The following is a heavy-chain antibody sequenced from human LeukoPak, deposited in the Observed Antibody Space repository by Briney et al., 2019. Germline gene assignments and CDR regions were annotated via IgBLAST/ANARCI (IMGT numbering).Heavy chain of an antibody. D-gene: IGHD2-21*01. CDR3: ARGHIVVMADDDVFDY. Sequence: GGSLRLSCAASGFTFGSYAMSWVRQAPGKGLEWVSAISGSGGSTYYADSVKGRFTISRDNAKKSLYLEMNSLRAEDTAVYYCARGHIVVMADDDVFDYWGQGTLVTVSS. CDR2: ISGSGGST. V-gene: IGHV3-23*01. CDR1: GFTFGSYA. J-gene: IGHJ4*02.